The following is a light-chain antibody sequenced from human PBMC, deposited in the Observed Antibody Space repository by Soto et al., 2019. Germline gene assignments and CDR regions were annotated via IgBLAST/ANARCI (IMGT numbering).Light chain of an antibody. CDR3: SSYAGSNNWN. V-gene: IGLV2-8*01. Sequence: QSALTQPPSASGSPGQSVTISCTGTSSDVGGYNYVSWYQQHTGKAPTLMIYEVSKWPSGVPDRFSGSKSGNTASLTVSGLQAEDEADYYCSSYAGSNNWNFGTGTKLTVL. J-gene: IGLJ1*01. CDR1: SSDVGGYNY. CDR2: EVS.